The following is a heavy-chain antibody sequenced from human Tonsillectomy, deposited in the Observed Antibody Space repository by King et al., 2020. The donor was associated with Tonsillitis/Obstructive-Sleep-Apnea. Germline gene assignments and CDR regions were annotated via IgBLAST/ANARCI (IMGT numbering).Heavy chain of an antibody. CDR2: IWFDGRNK. CDR1: GFTFSSYG. CDR3: ARYLYSGSYPNFDY. Sequence: VQLVESGGGVVQPGRSLRLSCAASGFTFSSYGMHWVRQAPGKGLEWVALIWFDGRNKYYADSVKGRFTISRDTSKNMLYLQMNSLRAEDTAMYYCARYLYSGSYPNFDYWGQGTLVTVSS. V-gene: IGHV3-33*01. J-gene: IGHJ4*01. D-gene: IGHD1-26*01.